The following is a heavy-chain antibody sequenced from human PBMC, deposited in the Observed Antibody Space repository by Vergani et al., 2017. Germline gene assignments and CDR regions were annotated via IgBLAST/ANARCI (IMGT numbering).Heavy chain of an antibody. D-gene: IGHD3-10*01. V-gene: IGHV3-33*08. J-gene: IGHJ6*03. CDR1: GFTFSSYS. CDR3: ARDYYYGSGSYYSYYYYYMDV. Sequence: VQLVESGGGLVQPGGSLRLSCAASGFTFSSYSMNWVRQAPGKGLEWVAVIWYDGSNKYYADSVKGRFTISRDNSKNTLYLQMNSLRAEDTAVYYCARDYYYGSGSYYSYYYYYMDVWGKGTTVTVSS. CDR2: IWYDGSNK.